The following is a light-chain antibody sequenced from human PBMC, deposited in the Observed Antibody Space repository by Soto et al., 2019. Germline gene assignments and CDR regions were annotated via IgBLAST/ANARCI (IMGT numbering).Light chain of an antibody. CDR1: QGIVTA. CDR2: DAS. Sequence: AIQLTQSPSSLSASVGDRVTITCRASQGIVTALAWYQQQPGKAPKLLIYDASSLESGVQSRFSGSGSGTDFPLTIGSLQPDDFATYYCQQFNNYPITFGQGTKLEIK. CDR3: QQFNNYPIT. V-gene: IGKV1D-13*01. J-gene: IGKJ2*01.